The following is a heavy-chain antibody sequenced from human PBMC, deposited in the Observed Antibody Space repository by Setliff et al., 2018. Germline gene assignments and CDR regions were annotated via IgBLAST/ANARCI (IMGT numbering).Heavy chain of an antibody. Sequence: SETLSLTCTVSGGSIHDYNHYWGWIRQPPGKGREWLGSIYYSGSTNYNPSLKTRVTISVDTSKNQFSLTLSSVTAADTAVYYCARDPSGSSSYYSYMDVWGKGTTVTVSS. J-gene: IGHJ6*03. V-gene: IGHV4-39*07. CDR2: IYYSGST. D-gene: IGHD6-19*01. CDR3: ARDPSGSSSYYSYMDV. CDR1: GGSIHDYNHY.